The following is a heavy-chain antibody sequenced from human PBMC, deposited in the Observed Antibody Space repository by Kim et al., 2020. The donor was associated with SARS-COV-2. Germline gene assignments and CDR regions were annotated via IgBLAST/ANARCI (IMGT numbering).Heavy chain of an antibody. CDR3: ARESGTGKLSR. D-gene: IGHD2-15*01. J-gene: IGHJ4*02. Sequence: TNYAQKLPGRVTMTTDTSTSTAYMERRSLRSDDTAVYYCARESGTGKLSRWGQGTLVTVSS. V-gene: IGHV1-18*01. CDR2: T.